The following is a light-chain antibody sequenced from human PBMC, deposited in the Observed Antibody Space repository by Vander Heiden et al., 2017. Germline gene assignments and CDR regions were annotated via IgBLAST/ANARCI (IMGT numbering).Light chain of an antibody. CDR2: EAS. Sequence: DTQMTQSPSTLSASVGDRVTITCRARQSVSRWLAWYQQKAGKAPNVLIYEASTLGSGVPSSFSGSGSGTEFTLTITSLQPDDFAIYYCQQYGTFPGTFGQGTKLEVK. CDR3: QQYGTFPGT. J-gene: IGKJ2*02. V-gene: IGKV1-5*03. CDR1: QSVSRW.